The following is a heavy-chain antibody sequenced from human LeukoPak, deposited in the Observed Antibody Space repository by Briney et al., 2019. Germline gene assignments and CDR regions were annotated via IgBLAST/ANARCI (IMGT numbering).Heavy chain of an antibody. Sequence: SETLSLTCAVYGGSFSGYHWGWIRQPPGKGLEWIGEINDSGSTNYNPSLKSRVTISVDTSKNQFSLKRSSVTAADTAVYYCARGRGLGYGSSTSCYYSNWFDPWGQATLVTVSS. CDR3: ARGRGLGYGSSTSCYYSNWFDP. CDR2: INDSGST. CDR1: GGSFSGYH. D-gene: IGHD2-2*01. J-gene: IGHJ5*02. V-gene: IGHV4-34*01.